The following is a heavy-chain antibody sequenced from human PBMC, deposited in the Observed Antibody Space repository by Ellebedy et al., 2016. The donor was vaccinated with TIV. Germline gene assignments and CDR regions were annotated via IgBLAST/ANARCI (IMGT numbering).Heavy chain of an antibody. CDR3: ARGVVVTELDS. CDR1: GFTFSDYY. Sequence: GESLKISCAASGFTFSDYYMSWIRQAPGKGLGWASFISSSGITKYYADSVTGRFTISRDNAKNLVYLQMSSLRAEDTAIYYCARGVVVTELDSWGQGILVTVSS. V-gene: IGHV3-11*01. CDR2: ISSSGITK. D-gene: IGHD2-21*02. J-gene: IGHJ4*02.